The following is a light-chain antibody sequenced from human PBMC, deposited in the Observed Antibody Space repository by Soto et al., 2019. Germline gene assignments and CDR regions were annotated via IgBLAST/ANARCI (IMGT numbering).Light chain of an antibody. V-gene: IGKV1-39*01. CDR2: AAS. CDR3: QQSYSILWT. CDR1: QDITNY. J-gene: IGKJ1*01. Sequence: DIQMTHSPSSLTASVGDSVTITCQASQDITNYLNWYQQKPGKAPKLLIYAASSLQSGVPSRFSGSGSGKEFTLTITSLRPDDFATYYCQQSYSILWTFGQGTKVDI.